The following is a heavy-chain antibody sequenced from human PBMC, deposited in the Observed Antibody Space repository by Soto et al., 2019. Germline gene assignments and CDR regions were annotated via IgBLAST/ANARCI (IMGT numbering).Heavy chain of an antibody. V-gene: IGHV4-30-4*01. CDR3: ARVVRRVVVVAAIDY. CDR2: IYYSGST. D-gene: IGHD2-15*01. CDR1: GGSISSGDYY. J-gene: IGHJ4*02. Sequence: QVQLQESGPGLVKPSQTLSLTCTVSGGSISSGDYYWSWIRQPPGKGLEWIGYIYYSGSTYYNPSLKSRVTISVDTSKNQFSLKLSSVTAADTAVYYCARVVRRVVVVAAIDYWGQGTLVTVSS.